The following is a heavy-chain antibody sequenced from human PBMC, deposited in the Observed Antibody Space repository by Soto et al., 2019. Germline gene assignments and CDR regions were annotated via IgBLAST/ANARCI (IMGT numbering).Heavy chain of an antibody. CDR2: TYYRSKWNY. CDR3: GCGVDKSRNDF. V-gene: IGHV6-1*01. CDR1: RVSASTDSAV. D-gene: IGHD1-1*01. Sequence: PSQTLSLTCALSRVSASTDSAVWIWSTQSQSRGLKWLGRTYYRSKWNYEYAVFVQSRISIDTDTSKNNFSLQLNSVTPEDTAVYFCGCGVDKSRNDFWGQGTLVTVSS. J-gene: IGHJ4*02.